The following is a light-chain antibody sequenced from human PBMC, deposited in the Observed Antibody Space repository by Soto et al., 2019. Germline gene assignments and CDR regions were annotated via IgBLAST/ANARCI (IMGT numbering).Light chain of an antibody. CDR3: NSYRSTDTVV. Sequence: QSALTQPASVSGSHGQSITISCTGTSNDVGGYNHVSWYQQHPGKAPKLIIYEVSYRPSGVSNRFSGSKSGNTASLTISGLQAEDEADYYCNSYRSTDTVVFGGGTKVTVL. CDR1: SNDVGGYNH. CDR2: EVS. J-gene: IGLJ2*01. V-gene: IGLV2-14*01.